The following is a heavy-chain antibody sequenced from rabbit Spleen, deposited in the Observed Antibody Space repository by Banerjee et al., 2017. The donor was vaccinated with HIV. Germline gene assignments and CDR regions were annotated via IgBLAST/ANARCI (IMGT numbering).Heavy chain of an antibody. CDR1: GFDFSSSYY. CDR2: IDTSSVNT. CDR3: ARDAGRGDYIDGVFNL. V-gene: IGHV1S45*01. D-gene: IGHD8-1*01. Sequence: QEQLVESGGGLVKPGGTLTLTCKASGFDFSSSYYMCWVRQAPGKGLELIACIDTSSVNTADATWAKGRFTISKTSSTTVTLQMTSLTAADTATYFCARDAGRGDYIDGVFNLWGPGTLVTVS. J-gene: IGHJ4*01.